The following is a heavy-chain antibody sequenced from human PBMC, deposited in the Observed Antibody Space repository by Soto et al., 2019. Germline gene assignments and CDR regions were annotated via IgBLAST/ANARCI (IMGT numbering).Heavy chain of an antibody. J-gene: IGHJ4*02. Sequence: EVQLVESGGGLVQPGGSLRLSCAASGFTVSSNYMSWVRQAPGKGLEWVSVIYSGGSTYYADSVKGRLTISRDNSKNTLYLQMNRLRAEDTAVYYCARGLYSGWHYFDYWGQGTLVTVSS. CDR3: ARGLYSGWHYFDY. CDR2: IYSGGST. CDR1: GFTVSSNY. D-gene: IGHD5-12*01. V-gene: IGHV3-66*01.